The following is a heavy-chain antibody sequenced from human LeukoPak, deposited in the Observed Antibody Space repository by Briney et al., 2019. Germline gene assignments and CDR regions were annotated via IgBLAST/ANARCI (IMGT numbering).Heavy chain of an antibody. Sequence: ASVEVSCKASGYTFTGYYMHWVRQAPGQGLEWMAWINPNSGATDYAQKFQGRVTMTRDTSISTAYMELSRLRSDDTAVFYCARADSGSFQAFDIWGQGTMVTVSS. CDR2: INPNSGAT. V-gene: IGHV1-2*02. D-gene: IGHD1-26*01. CDR1: GYTFTGYY. J-gene: IGHJ3*02. CDR3: ARADSGSFQAFDI.